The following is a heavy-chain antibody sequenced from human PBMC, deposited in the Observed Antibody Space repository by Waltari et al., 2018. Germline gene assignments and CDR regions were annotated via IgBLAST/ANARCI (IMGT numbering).Heavy chain of an antibody. D-gene: IGHD3-9*01. Sequence: EVQLVQSGGGLVQPGGSLRLSCAASGFIFRSYSVTWVRQAPGKGLEWISYIGSGTYYADSVKGRFTISRDNAKNSLYLQMNSLRDEDTAVYYCARALNYDILTGWGRANDYWGQGTLVTVSS. V-gene: IGHV3-48*02. CDR2: IGSGT. J-gene: IGHJ4*02. CDR3: ARALNYDILTGWGRANDY. CDR1: GFIFRSYS.